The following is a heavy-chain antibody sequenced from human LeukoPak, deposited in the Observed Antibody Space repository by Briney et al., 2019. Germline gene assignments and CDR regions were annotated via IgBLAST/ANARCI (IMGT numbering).Heavy chain of an antibody. D-gene: IGHD2-15*01. V-gene: IGHV4-59*08. J-gene: IGHJ4*02. CDR2: IYYSGST. CDR3: ASHRAEQYCSGGSCYSLPSYFHY. Sequence: SETLSLTCTVSGGSISSYYWSWIRQPPGKGLEWIGYIYYSGSTNSNPSLKSRVTITVDTSKNQFSLKLSSVTAADTAVYYCASHRAEQYCSGGSCYSLPSYFHYWGQGTLVTVSS. CDR1: GGSISSYY.